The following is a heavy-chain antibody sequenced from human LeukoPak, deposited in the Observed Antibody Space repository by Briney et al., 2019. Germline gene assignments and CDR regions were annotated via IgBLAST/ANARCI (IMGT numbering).Heavy chain of an antibody. J-gene: IGHJ5*02. V-gene: IGHV4-34*01. Sequence: SETLSLTCAVYGGSFSGYYWSWIRQPPGKGLEWIGEINHSGSTNYNPSLKSRVTISVDTSKNQFSLKLSSVTAADTAVYYCARTIVVVVAAVLRSWFDPWGQEPWSPSPQ. D-gene: IGHD2-15*01. CDR2: INHSGST. CDR3: ARTIVVVVAAVLRSWFDP. CDR1: GGSFSGYY.